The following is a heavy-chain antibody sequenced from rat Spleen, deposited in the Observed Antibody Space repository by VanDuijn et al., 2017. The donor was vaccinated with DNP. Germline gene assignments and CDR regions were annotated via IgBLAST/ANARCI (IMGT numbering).Heavy chain of an antibody. CDR3: VVDKGSSSSYSMDA. V-gene: IGHV5-7*01. J-gene: IGHJ4*01. CDR1: GFTFSNYD. D-gene: IGHD1-11*01. CDR2: IIYDGSNT. Sequence: EVNLVESGGGLVQPGGSLKLSCAASGFTFSNYDMAWVRQAPKKGLEWVATIIYDGSNTYYRDSVKGRFTISRDNAILTLYLKMDSLRSEDTATYYCVVDKGSSSSYSMDAWGQGASVTVSS.